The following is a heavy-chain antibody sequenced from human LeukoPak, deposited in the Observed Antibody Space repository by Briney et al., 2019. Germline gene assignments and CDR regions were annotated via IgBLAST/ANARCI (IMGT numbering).Heavy chain of an antibody. J-gene: IGHJ4*02. CDR2: INAGNGNT. V-gene: IGHV1-3*01. CDR1: GYTFTKYA. CDR3: ARRGDYGSGDPDY. D-gene: IGHD3-10*01. Sequence: ASVKISCKASGYTFTKYAIHWVRHDPGQSLEWMGWINAGNGNTKYSQKFQDKITITRDTTARTAYMEVGSLRFEDTAVYYCARRGDYGSGDPDYWGQGTLVTVPS.